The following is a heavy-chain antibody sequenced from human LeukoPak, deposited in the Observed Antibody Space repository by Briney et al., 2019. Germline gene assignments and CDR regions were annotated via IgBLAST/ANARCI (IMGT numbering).Heavy chain of an antibody. CDR1: GFTFSDYY. CDR3: ASSGLTGYRIDAFDI. J-gene: IGHJ3*02. V-gene: IGHV3-11*01. CDR2: ISSSGSTI. D-gene: IGHD3-9*01. Sequence: GGSLRLSCAASGFTFSDYYMSWIRQAPGKGLEWVSYISSSGSTIYYADSVEGRFTISRDNAKNSLYPQMNSLRAEDTAVYYCASSGLTGYRIDAFDIWGQGTMVTVSS.